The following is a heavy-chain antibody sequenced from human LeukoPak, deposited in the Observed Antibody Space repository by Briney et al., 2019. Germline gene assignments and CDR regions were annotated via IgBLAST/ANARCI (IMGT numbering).Heavy chain of an antibody. CDR1: GGSISSYY. J-gene: IGHJ4*02. V-gene: IGHV4-59*01. CDR3: ARGPSTYYYDSSGYYYPR. D-gene: IGHD3-22*01. Sequence: PSETLSLTCTVSGGSISSYYWSWIRQPPGKGLEWIGYIYYSGSTNYNPSLKSRVTISVDTSKNQFSLKLSSVTAADTAVYYCARGPSTYYYDSSGYYYPRWGQGTLVTVSS. CDR2: IYYSGST.